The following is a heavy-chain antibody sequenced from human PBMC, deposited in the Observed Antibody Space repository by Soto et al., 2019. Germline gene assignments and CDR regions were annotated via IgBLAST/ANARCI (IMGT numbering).Heavy chain of an antibody. CDR3: ARELLGAKGADN. CDR1: GDTFNSYL. D-gene: IGHD2-8*02. J-gene: IGHJ4*02. V-gene: IGHV1-69*17. CDR2: IIPIIRVT. Sequence: QVQLVQSGAEVKRPGSSVKVSCESSGDTFNSYLISWVRQAPGQGLEWMGGIIPIIRVTHYAQRFQGRVTISALSSTGAAYMELSNLRFDDKALYYCARELLGAKGADNWGQGTLVIGSS.